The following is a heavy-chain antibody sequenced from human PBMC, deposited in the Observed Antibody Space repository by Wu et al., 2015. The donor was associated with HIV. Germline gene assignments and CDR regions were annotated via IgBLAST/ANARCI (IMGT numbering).Heavy chain of an antibody. CDR1: GYTFTSYD. J-gene: IGHJ4*02. CDR3: ATLAGSGSGSGXVASFDY. V-gene: IGHV1-8*03. CDR2: MNPNSGNT. Sequence: VQLVQSGAEVKKPGASVKVSCKASGYTFTSYDINWVRQATGQGLEWMGWMNPNSGNTGYAQKFQGRVTITRNTSISTAYMELSSLRSEDTAVYYCATLAGSGSGSGXVASFDYWGQGTLVTVSS. D-gene: IGHD3-10*01.